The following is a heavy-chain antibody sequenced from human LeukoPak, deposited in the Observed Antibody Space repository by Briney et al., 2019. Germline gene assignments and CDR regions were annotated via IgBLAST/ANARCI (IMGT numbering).Heavy chain of an antibody. CDR2: LSGSGGGT. Sequence: GGSLRLSCAASGFTFSSYAMSWVRQAPGQGLAWVSALSGSGGGTYYANSVKGRFTISRDNSKNTLYLQMNSLRAEDTAVYYCAKTVVRGVIKYYFDYWGQGTLVTVSS. D-gene: IGHD3-10*01. CDR1: GFTFSSYA. CDR3: AKTVVRGVIKYYFDY. V-gene: IGHV3-23*01. J-gene: IGHJ4*02.